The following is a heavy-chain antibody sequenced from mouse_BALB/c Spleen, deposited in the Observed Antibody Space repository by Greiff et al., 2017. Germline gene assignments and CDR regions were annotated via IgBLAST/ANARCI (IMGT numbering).Heavy chain of an antibody. Sequence: QVQLKESAAELARPGASVKMSCKASGYTFTSYTMHWVNQRPGQGLEWIGYINPSSGYTEYNQKFKDKTTLTADKSSSTAYMQLSSLTSEDSAVYYCARFPVVGYFDYWGQGTTLTVSS. CDR1: GYTFTSYT. CDR2: INPSSGYT. V-gene: IGHV1-4*02. J-gene: IGHJ2*01. CDR3: ARFPVVGYFDY. D-gene: IGHD1-1*02.